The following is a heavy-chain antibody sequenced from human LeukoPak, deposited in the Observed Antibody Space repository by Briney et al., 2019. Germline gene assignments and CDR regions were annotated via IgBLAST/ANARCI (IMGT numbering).Heavy chain of an antibody. CDR2: IIPILGIA. D-gene: IGHD3-22*01. J-gene: IGHJ3*02. Sequence: SVKVSCKASGGTFSSYAISWVRQAPGQGLEWMGRIIPILGIANYAQKFQGRVTITADKSTSTAYMELSSLRSEDTAVYYCARAPYYYDSSGYMYAFDIWGQGTMVTVSS. CDR1: GGTFSSYA. V-gene: IGHV1-69*04. CDR3: ARAPYYYDSSGYMYAFDI.